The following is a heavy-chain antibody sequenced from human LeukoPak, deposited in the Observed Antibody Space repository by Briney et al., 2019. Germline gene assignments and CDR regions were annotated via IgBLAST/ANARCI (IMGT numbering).Heavy chain of an antibody. CDR2: INWNGGST. Sequence: GGSLRLSCEVSGFTLNDHYIDWVRQAPGKGLEWVSGINWNGGSTGYADSVKGRFTISRDNAKNSLYLQMNSLRAEDTALYYCARDSAASPKYSSSWYGSGAFDIWGQGTMVTVSS. D-gene: IGHD6-13*01. CDR1: GFTLNDHY. V-gene: IGHV3-20*04. CDR3: ARDSAASPKYSSSWYGSGAFDI. J-gene: IGHJ3*02.